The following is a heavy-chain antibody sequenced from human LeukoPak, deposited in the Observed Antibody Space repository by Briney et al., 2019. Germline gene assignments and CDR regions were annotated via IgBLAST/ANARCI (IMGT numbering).Heavy chain of an antibody. CDR1: GFTFSTYS. J-gene: IGHJ4*02. Sequence: PAGGSLRLSCAASGFTFSTYSMSWVRQAPGKGLEWVSYVSSTSTIYYADSVKGRFTISRDNAKNSLYLQMNSLRAEDTAVYYCAREGGFDFWGQGTLVTVSS. V-gene: IGHV3-48*01. D-gene: IGHD3-16*01. CDR2: VSSTSTI. CDR3: AREGGFDF.